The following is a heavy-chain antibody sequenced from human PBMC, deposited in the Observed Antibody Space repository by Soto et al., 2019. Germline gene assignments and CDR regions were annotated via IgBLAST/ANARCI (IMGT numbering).Heavy chain of an antibody. CDR3: ASSYDFWSGYQKGVFYY. Sequence: EVQLLESGGGLVQPGGSLRLSCAASGFTFSSYAMSWVRQAPGKGLEWVSAISGSGGSTYYADSVKGRFTISRDNSKNTLYLQMNSLRAEDTAVYYCASSYDFWSGYQKGVFYYWGQGTLVTVSS. D-gene: IGHD3-3*01. J-gene: IGHJ4*02. CDR1: GFTFSSYA. V-gene: IGHV3-23*01. CDR2: ISGSGGST.